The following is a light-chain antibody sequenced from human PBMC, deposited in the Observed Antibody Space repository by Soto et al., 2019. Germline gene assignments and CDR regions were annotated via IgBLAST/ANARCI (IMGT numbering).Light chain of an antibody. J-gene: IGLJ1*01. CDR3: VSYTARSSYV. CDR1: SSDVGGYNY. V-gene: IGLV2-11*01. CDR2: DVS. Sequence: QSALTQPRSVSGSPGQSVTISCTGTSSDVGGYNYVSWYQQHPGKAPKLMIYDVSKRPSGVSKRFSGSKSGNTASLTISGLQAEDEADYYCVSYTARSSYVFGTGTKVTVL.